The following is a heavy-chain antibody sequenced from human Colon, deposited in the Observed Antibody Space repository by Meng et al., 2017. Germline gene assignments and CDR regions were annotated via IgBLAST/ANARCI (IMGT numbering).Heavy chain of an antibody. V-gene: IGHV3-11*04. D-gene: IGHD5-24*01. CDR2: ISIRGDTK. CDR1: GFIFSDYY. J-gene: IGHJ4*02. Sequence: GESLKISCAGSGFIFSDYYMSWIRQAPGKGLEWVSYISIRGDTKYYADSVKGRFTVSRDNGLNSLYLQMNNLRAEDTGIYFCARDHGYNSLDYWGQGTLGTVSS. CDR3: ARDHGYNSLDY.